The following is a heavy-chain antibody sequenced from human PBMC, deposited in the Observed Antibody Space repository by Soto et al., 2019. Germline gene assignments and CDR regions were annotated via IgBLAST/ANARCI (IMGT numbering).Heavy chain of an antibody. CDR3: ARDNRRYYYGSGSRTLDY. D-gene: IGHD3-10*01. Sequence: EVQLVESGGGLVQPGGSLRLSCAASGFTFSSYSMNWVRQAPGKGLEWVSYISSSSSTIYYADSVKGRFTISRDNAKNSLYLQMNSLRDEDTAVYYCARDNRRYYYGSGSRTLDYWGQGTLVTVSS. CDR1: GFTFSSYS. V-gene: IGHV3-48*02. CDR2: ISSSSSTI. J-gene: IGHJ4*02.